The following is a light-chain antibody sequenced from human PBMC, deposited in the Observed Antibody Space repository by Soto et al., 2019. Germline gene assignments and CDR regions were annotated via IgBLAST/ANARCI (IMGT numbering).Light chain of an antibody. CDR2: DAS. V-gene: IGKV1-5*01. CDR1: QHITTW. Sequence: DIQMTQSPSTLSASVGDRVTITCRASQHITTWLAWYQQKPGRAPKLLVYDASSLQSGVPSRFSGSGSGTYFTLTISSLQPDDFATYYCQQYHAYSLTFGQGTKVEIK. CDR3: QQYHAYSLT. J-gene: IGKJ1*01.